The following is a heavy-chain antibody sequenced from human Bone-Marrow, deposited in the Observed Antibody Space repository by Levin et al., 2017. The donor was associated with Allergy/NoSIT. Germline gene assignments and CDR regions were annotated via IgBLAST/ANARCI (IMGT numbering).Heavy chain of an antibody. CDR2: IDPGDSYT. J-gene: IGHJ3*01. CDR3: ARRCGGDCFSDAFDL. Sequence: GASVKVSCKGSGYSFTNFWISWVRQTPGKGLEWMGRIDPGDSYTSYSPSFQGHVTISGDVSISTAYLQLHSLKASDTAMYYCARRCGGDCFSDAFDLWGQGTMVTVSS. V-gene: IGHV5-10-1*01. CDR1: GYSFTNFW. D-gene: IGHD2-21*02.